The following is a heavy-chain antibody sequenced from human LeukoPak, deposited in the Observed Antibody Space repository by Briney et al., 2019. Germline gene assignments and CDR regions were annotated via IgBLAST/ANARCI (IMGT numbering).Heavy chain of an antibody. J-gene: IGHJ4*02. CDR2: INHSGST. V-gene: IGHV4-34*01. CDR1: GGSFSGFY. CDR3: ARAGSSWYNHPFDF. D-gene: IGHD6-13*01. Sequence: SETLSLTCAVYGGSFSGFYWSWIRQPPGKGLEWIGEINHSGSTTYNPSLKSRVTISADTSKNQFSLKLSSVTAADTAVYYCARAGSSWYNHPFDFWGQGTLVTVSS.